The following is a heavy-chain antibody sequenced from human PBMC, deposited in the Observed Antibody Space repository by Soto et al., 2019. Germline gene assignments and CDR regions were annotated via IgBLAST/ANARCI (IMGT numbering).Heavy chain of an antibody. CDR3: ARSEAVAGHFDY. D-gene: IGHD6-19*01. J-gene: IGHJ4*02. CDR1: GFPFSSYA. Sequence: PGGSLRLSCAASGFPFSSYAMNWVRQAPGKGLEWVSAISGSGGSTYYADSVKGRFTISRASSKNTLYLQMNSLRAEDTVVYYCARSEAVAGHFDYWGKGTLVTVSS. CDR2: ISGSGGST. V-gene: IGHV3-23*01.